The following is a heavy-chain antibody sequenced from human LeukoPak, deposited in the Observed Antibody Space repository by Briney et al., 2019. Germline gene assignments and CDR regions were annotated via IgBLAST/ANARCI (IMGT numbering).Heavy chain of an antibody. V-gene: IGHV1-18*04. CDR3: ARDDPTYYYGSGSYGY. Sequence: ASVKVSCKASGYTVTSYGISWVRQAPGQGLEWMGWISAYNGNTNYAQKLQGRVTMTTDTSTSTAYMELRSLRSDDTAVYYCARDDPTYYYGSGSYGYWGQRTLVTVSS. D-gene: IGHD3-10*01. CDR2: ISAYNGNT. J-gene: IGHJ4*02. CDR1: GYTVTSYG.